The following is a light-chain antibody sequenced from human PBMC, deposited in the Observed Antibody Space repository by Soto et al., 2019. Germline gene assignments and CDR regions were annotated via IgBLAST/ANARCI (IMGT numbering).Light chain of an antibody. CDR1: QGISSY. CDR3: QQLNSYPLT. J-gene: IGKJ1*01. CDR2: AAS. V-gene: IGKV1-9*01. Sequence: DIPLTQSPSFLSASVGDRVTITCRASQGISSYLAWYQQKPGKAPKLLIYAASTLQSGVPSRFSGSGSGTEFTLTISSLRPEDFATYYCQQLNSYPLTFGQGTKVEIK.